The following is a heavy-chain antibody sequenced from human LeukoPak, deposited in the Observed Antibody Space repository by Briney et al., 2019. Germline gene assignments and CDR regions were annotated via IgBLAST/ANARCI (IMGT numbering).Heavy chain of an antibody. CDR1: GGPISNYY. CDR3: ARPLSRYDSSSRSLDWYFDL. CDR2: IYYSEST. J-gene: IGHJ2*01. D-gene: IGHD3-22*01. V-gene: IGHV4-59*01. Sequence: SETLSLTCSVSGGPISNYYWSWIRQPPGKGLEWIGYIYYSESTNYNPSLKSRVTISVDTSKNQFSLRLSSVTAADTAAYYCARPLSRYDSSSRSLDWYFDLWGRGTLVTVPS.